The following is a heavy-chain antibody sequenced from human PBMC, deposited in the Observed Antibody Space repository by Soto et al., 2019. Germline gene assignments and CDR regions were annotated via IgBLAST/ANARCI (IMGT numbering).Heavy chain of an antibody. Sequence: QVQLQQSGPGLVKPSQTLSLTCAISGDSVSSNSATWNWIRQSPSRGLEWLGRTYYRSQWYYDYYFTVRIRVTITPDTSEIQFSLQLISLTPEDTAVYFCARLIGNSWLAYWGQGTLVTVSS. CDR3: ARLIGNSWLAY. CDR1: GDSVSSNSAT. V-gene: IGHV6-1*01. J-gene: IGHJ4*02. CDR2: TYYRSQWYY. D-gene: IGHD2-15*01.